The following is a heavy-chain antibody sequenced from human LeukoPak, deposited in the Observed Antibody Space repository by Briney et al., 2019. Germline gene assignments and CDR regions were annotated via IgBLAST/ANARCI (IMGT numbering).Heavy chain of an antibody. Sequence: GGSLRLSCAASGFTFDDYGMSWVRQAPGQGLEWVSGINWNGGSTGYADSVKGRFTISRDNAKNSLYLQMNSLRAEDTALYYCARGRIAVAGTDRYYFDYWGQGTLVTVSS. CDR2: INWNGGST. V-gene: IGHV3-20*04. D-gene: IGHD6-19*01. J-gene: IGHJ4*02. CDR3: ARGRIAVAGTDRYYFDY. CDR1: GFTFDDYG.